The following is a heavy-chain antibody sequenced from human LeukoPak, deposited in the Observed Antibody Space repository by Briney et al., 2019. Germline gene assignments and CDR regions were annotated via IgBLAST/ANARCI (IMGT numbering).Heavy chain of an antibody. CDR3: ARDNDSSGSYFY. V-gene: IGHV3-21*01. Sequence: GGSLRLSCAASGFTFSSYSMNWVRQAPGKGLEWVSSISSSSYIYYADSVKGRFTISRDNAKNSLSLQMNSLRAEDTAVYYCARDNDSSGSYFYWGQGTLVTVSS. CDR1: GFTFSSYS. D-gene: IGHD3-22*01. CDR2: ISSSSYI. J-gene: IGHJ4*02.